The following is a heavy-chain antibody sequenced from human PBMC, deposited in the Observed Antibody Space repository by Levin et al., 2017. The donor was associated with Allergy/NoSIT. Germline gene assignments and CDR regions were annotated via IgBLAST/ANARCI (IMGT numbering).Heavy chain of an antibody. Sequence: PGGSLRLSCAASGFTFSSYGMHWVRQAPGKGLEWVAVIWYDGSNKYYADSVKGRFTISRDNSKNTLYLQMNSLRAEDTAVYYCARRTRITMVRGESHYYGMDVWGQGTTVTVSS. CDR1: GFTFSSYG. CDR3: ARRTRITMVRGESHYYGMDV. D-gene: IGHD3-10*01. J-gene: IGHJ6*02. V-gene: IGHV3-33*01. CDR2: IWYDGSNK.